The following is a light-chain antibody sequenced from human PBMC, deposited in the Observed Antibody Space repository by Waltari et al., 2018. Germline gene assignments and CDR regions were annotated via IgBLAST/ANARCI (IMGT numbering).Light chain of an antibody. CDR3: SSYTSTSTLV. J-gene: IGLJ1*01. V-gene: IGLV2-14*03. CDR1: SSDVGGYDY. Sequence: QSALTQPASVSGSPGQSITISCTGTSSDVGGYDYVSWYQHHPGQPPQLLIFDVSYRPSGVATRFSGSKSGNTASLTISGLQAEDEADYSCSSYTSTSTLVFGSGTKVTVL. CDR2: DVS.